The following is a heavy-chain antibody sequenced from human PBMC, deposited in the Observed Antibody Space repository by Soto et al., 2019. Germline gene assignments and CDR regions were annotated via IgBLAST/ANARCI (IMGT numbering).Heavy chain of an antibody. D-gene: IGHD6-13*01. CDR1: GGSISSYY. J-gene: IGHJ4*02. Sequence: SETLSLTCTVSGGSISSYYWSWIRQPPGNGLEWIGYIYYSGSTNYNPSLKSRVTISVDTSKNQFSLKLSSVTAADTAVYYCARAPASLYSSSWYYFDYWGQGTLVTVS. V-gene: IGHV4-59*01. CDR3: ARAPASLYSSSWYYFDY. CDR2: IYYSGST.